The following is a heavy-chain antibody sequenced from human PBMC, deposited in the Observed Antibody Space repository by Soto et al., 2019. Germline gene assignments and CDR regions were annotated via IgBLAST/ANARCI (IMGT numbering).Heavy chain of an antibody. V-gene: IGHV1-69*02. CDR1: GGTFTASI. J-gene: IGHJ4*02. D-gene: IGHD1-26*01. CDR2: VIPFSDIT. CDR3: AREELGATLVS. Sequence: QVQLVQSGAELKKPGSSVKVSCKTSGGTFTASIFSWVRQAPGQGLEWMGRVIPFSDITDYAEKLQDRLAITADKATTTVYMELSSLRSADTAVYFCAREELGATLVSWGQGTLVTVSS.